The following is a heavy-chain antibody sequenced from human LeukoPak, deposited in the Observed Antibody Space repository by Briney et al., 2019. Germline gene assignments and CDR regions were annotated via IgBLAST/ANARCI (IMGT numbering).Heavy chain of an antibody. CDR1: GFTLSSYA. V-gene: IGHV3-23*01. CDR2: ISDTGNT. CDR3: AKAPVTTCRGAFCYPFDY. D-gene: IGHD2-15*01. Sequence: GGSLRLSCAASGFTLSSYAMSWVRQAPGKGLEWVSAISDTGNTYHADSVKGRFIISRDSSKNTLFLQMNRLRPEDAAVYYCAKAPVTTCRGAFCYPFDYWGLGTLVTVSS. J-gene: IGHJ4*02.